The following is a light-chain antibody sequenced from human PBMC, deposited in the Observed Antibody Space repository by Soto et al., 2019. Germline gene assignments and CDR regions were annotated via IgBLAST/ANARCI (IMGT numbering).Light chain of an antibody. CDR3: QQSYSTPRT. Sequence: DIVMTQSPDSLAVSLGERATINCKSSQSLLYNSDNKNYLAWYQQKPGQPPRLLIYWASTRESGVPDRFSGSGSGTDFTLTISSLQAEDVAVYYCQQSYSTPRTFGQGTKVEIK. V-gene: IGKV4-1*01. J-gene: IGKJ1*01. CDR2: WAS. CDR1: QSLLYNSDNKNY.